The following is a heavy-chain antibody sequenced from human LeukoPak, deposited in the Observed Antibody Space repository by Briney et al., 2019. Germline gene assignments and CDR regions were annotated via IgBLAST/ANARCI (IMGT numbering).Heavy chain of an antibody. J-gene: IGHJ4*02. Sequence: ASVKVSCKASGHSFTSYGIHWVRQAPGQGLEWMGIINPSGSSTTYAQNFQGRVTMTGDTSTGTVYMELSSLRSGDTAVYYCARDYYDSSGYYHGGHWGQGTLVTVSS. CDR1: GHSFTSYG. CDR3: ARDYYDSSGYYHGGH. CDR2: INPSGSST. V-gene: IGHV1-46*01. D-gene: IGHD3-22*01.